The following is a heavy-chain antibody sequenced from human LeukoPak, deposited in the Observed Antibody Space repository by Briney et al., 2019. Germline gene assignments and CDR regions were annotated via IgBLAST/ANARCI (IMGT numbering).Heavy chain of an antibody. Sequence: SCKASGYTFTSYYMHWVRQAPGKGLEWVAVISYDGSNKYYADSVKGRFTISRDNSKNTLYLQMNSLRAEDTAVYYCARGKPNSSSWHNWFDPWGQGTLVTVSS. J-gene: IGHJ5*02. CDR2: ISYDGSNK. CDR3: ARGKPNSSSWHNWFDP. V-gene: IGHV3-30*04. CDR1: GYTFTSYY. D-gene: IGHD6-13*01.